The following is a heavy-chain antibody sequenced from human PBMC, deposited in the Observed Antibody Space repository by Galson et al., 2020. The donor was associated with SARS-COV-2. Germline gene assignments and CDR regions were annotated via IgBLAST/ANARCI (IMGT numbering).Heavy chain of an antibody. V-gene: IGHV3-49*03. J-gene: IGHJ2*01. Sequence: GGSLRLSCTASGFTFGDYAMSWFRQAPGKGLEWVGFIRSKAYGGTTEYAASVKGRFTISRDDSKSIAYLQMNSLKTEDTAVYYCTRSYSGYDFGWYFDLWGRGTLVTVSS. CDR3: TRSYSGYDFGWYFDL. CDR2: IRSKAYGGTT. CDR1: GFTFGDYA. D-gene: IGHD5-12*01.